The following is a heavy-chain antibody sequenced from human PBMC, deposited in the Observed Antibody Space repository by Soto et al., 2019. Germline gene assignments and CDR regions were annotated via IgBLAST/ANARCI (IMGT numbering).Heavy chain of an antibody. J-gene: IGHJ4*02. V-gene: IGHV3-23*01. D-gene: IGHD4-17*01. CDR3: AKDTNGDYIGAFDD. CDR2: ISGSGNII. Sequence: EVQLLESGGDLVQPGGSLRLSCAASGFAFSNYAVTWVRQAQGKGLEWVSSISGSGNIIYYADSVKGRFIISRDNSKNTVYLQMNSLRAEDTAVYYCAKDTNGDYIGAFDDWGQGTLVTVSS. CDR1: GFAFSNYA.